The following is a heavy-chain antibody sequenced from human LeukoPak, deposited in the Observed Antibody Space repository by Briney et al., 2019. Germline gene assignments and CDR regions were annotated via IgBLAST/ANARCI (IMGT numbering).Heavy chain of an antibody. CDR1: GGSSSSYY. V-gene: IGHV4-4*09. CDR2: VHTSGST. J-gene: IGHJ4*02. D-gene: IGHD2-15*01. CDR3: ARPGQSSWWVYFNY. Sequence: KPSETLSLTCTVSGGSSSSYYWTWIRQPPGKGLEWIGCVHTSGSTDYNPSLKNRVTMSVDVSKNQFSLRLGSVTAADTAVYYCARPGQSSWWVYFNYWGQGIPVTVSS.